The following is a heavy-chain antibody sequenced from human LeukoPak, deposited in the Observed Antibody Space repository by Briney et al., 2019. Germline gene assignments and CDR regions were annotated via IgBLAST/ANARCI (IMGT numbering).Heavy chain of an antibody. CDR1: GFTFSTYA. V-gene: IGHV3-23*01. D-gene: IGHD5-18*01. J-gene: IGHJ5*02. Sequence: GGSLRLSCAASGFTFSTYAMHWVLQAPGKGLEWVSAVSGSGGDTYYADSVTGRFTISRDNSKNTLYALLNSLRAEDTAVYYCATTLNTGFFQSWGRGTLVTVSS. CDR2: VSGSGGDT. CDR3: ATTLNTGFFQS.